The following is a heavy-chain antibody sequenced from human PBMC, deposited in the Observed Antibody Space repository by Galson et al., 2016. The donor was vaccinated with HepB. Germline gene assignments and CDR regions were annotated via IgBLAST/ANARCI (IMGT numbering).Heavy chain of an antibody. CDR1: GFTFSSYG. CDR3: VQGSTAPAV. J-gene: IGHJ6*04. V-gene: IGHV3-23*01. D-gene: IGHD1-26*01. Sequence: SLRLSCAGSGFTFSSYGMTWVRQAPGKGLEDVSSISMSGGSRDYAESVKGRFTISRDNSRSTLFLQMNGLRAEDTGVYYCVQGSTAPAVWGKGTTVTVSS. CDR2: ISMSGGSR.